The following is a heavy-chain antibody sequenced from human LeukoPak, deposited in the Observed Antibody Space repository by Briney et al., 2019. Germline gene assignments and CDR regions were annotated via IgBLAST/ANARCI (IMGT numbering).Heavy chain of an antibody. CDR3: ARENWGSRSASD. D-gene: IGHD7-27*01. J-gene: IGHJ4*02. Sequence: SETLSLTCTVPGGSISSYYWSWIRQPPGKGLEWIGYIYYSGSTNYKPSLKSRVTISVDTSKNQFSLKLSSVTAADTAVYYCARENWGSRSASDWGQGTLVTVSS. CDR1: GGSISSYY. CDR2: IYYSGST. V-gene: IGHV4-59*01.